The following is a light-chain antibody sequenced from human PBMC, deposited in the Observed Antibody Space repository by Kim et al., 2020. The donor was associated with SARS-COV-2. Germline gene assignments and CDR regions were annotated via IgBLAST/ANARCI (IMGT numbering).Light chain of an antibody. CDR1: QGISNY. CDR3: QQCKGAPWT. Sequence: ASVGDRVTITCRASQGISNYLAWYQQKPGKVPKLLIYAASALKSGVPSRFSGSGSGTDFTLTITSLQPEDVAAYYCQQCKGAPWTFGQGTKVDIK. V-gene: IGKV1-27*01. J-gene: IGKJ1*01. CDR2: AAS.